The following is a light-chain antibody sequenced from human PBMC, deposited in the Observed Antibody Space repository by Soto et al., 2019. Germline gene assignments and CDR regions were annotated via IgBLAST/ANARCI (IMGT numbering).Light chain of an antibody. V-gene: IGKV3-15*01. CDR2: GAS. CDR1: QSVSDY. Sequence: EIVMTQSPATLSLSPGERATLSCRASQSVSDYLAWFQQKFGQAPRLLIYGASTRATGIPDRFTGSGSGTEFTLTISSLQSEDFAVYYCQQYNNWPLTFGGGTRVEIK. J-gene: IGKJ4*01. CDR3: QQYNNWPLT.